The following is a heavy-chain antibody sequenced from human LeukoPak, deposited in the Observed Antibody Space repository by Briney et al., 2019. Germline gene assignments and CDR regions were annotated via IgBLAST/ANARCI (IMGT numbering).Heavy chain of an antibody. CDR3: ARDLHRVVVRGVPHYYYYMDV. CDR2: IIPIFGTA. Sequence: SVKVSCKASGGTFSSYAISWVRQAPGQGLEWMGGIIPIFGTANYAQKLQGRVTMTTDTSRSTAYMELRSLRSDDTAVYYCARDLHRVVVRGVPHYYYYMDVWGKGTTVTISS. V-gene: IGHV1-69*05. J-gene: IGHJ6*03. CDR1: GGTFSSYA. D-gene: IGHD3-10*01.